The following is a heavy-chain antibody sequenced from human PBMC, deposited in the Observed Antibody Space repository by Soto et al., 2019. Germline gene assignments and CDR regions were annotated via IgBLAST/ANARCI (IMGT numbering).Heavy chain of an antibody. CDR3: AKEKYSSSWYLDY. Sequence: GGSLRLSCAASGFTFSSYGMHWVHQAPGKGLEWVAVISYDGSNKYYADSVKGRFTISRDNSKNTLYLQMNSLRAEDTAVYYCAKEKYSSSWYLDYWGQGTLVTVSS. V-gene: IGHV3-30*18. CDR2: ISYDGSNK. J-gene: IGHJ4*02. CDR1: GFTFSSYG. D-gene: IGHD6-13*01.